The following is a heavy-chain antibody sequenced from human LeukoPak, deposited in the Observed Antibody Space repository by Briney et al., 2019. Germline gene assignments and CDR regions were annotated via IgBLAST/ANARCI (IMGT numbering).Heavy chain of an antibody. V-gene: IGHV3-15*01. Sequence: PGGSLRLSCAGSGFTFSSYSMNWVRQAPGKGLEWVGRIKSKTDGGTTDYAAPVKGRFTISRDDSKNTLYLQMNSLKTEDTAVYHCTTAPSYYYDSSGYRGRAFDIWGQGTMVTVSS. CDR3: TTAPSYYYDSSGYRGRAFDI. CDR2: IKSKTDGGTT. CDR1: GFTFSSYS. J-gene: IGHJ3*02. D-gene: IGHD3-22*01.